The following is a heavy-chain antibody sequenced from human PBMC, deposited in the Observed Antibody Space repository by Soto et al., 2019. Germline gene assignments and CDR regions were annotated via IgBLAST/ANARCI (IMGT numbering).Heavy chain of an antibody. CDR2: ISSSSSYI. J-gene: IGHJ6*04. V-gene: IGHV3-21*01. CDR3: AREIPLGYCSSTSCSYYGMDV. Sequence: PGGSLRLSCAASGFTFSSYSMNWVRQAPGKGLEWVSSISSSSSYIYYADSVKGRFTISRDNAKNSLYLQMNSLRAEDTAVYYCAREIPLGYCSSTSCSYYGMDVWGEGTTVTVSS. D-gene: IGHD2-2*01. CDR1: GFTFSSYS.